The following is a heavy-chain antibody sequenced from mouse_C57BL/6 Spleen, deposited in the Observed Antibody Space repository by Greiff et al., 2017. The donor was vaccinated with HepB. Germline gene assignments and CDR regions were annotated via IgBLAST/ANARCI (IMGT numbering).Heavy chain of an antibody. CDR3: ARYPGSSYVWYFDV. D-gene: IGHD1-1*01. CDR2: IRNKANGYTT. CDR1: GFTFTDYY. J-gene: IGHJ1*03. Sequence: EVQGVESGGGLVQPGGSLSLSCAASGFTFTDYYMSWVRQPPGKALEWLGFIRNKANGYTTEYSASVKGRFTISRDNSQSILYLQMNALRAEDSATYYCARYPGSSYVWYFDVWGTGTTVTVSS. V-gene: IGHV7-3*01.